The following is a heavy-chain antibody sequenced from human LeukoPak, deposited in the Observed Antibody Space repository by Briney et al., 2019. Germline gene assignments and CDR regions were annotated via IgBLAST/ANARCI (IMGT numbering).Heavy chain of an antibody. CDR3: AREPYYGGNSDY. J-gene: IGHJ4*02. CDR1: GGAITSHY. D-gene: IGHD4-23*01. CDR2: ISNSGST. V-gene: IGHV4-59*11. Sequence: PSETLSLTCIVSGGAITSHYWTWIRQSPVKGLEWIGDISNSGSTSYNPPLKSRVTISIDTSKNQFSLKLSSVTAADTAVYYCAREPYYGGNSDYWGQGTLVTVSS.